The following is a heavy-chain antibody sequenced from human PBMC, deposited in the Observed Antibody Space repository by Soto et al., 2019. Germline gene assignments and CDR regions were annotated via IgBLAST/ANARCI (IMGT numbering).Heavy chain of an antibody. CDR3: ARSSGSYFAAFYDT. J-gene: IGHJ5*02. V-gene: IGHV3-33*01. CDR2: IWDDGGNK. D-gene: IGHD1-26*01. CDR1: AFSFSSSG. Sequence: QAQLEESGGGVVQPGTSLRLSCAASAFSFSSSGMHWVRQAPGKGQEWVAAIWDDGGNKYYADSVKGRFTISRDNSKNTLFLQMNSLRAEDTALYYCARSSGSYFAAFYDTWGQGTLVSVSS.